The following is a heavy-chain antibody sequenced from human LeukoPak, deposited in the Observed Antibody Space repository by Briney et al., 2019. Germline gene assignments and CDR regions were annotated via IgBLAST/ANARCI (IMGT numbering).Heavy chain of an antibody. CDR3: ARRGNSGYDYDY. V-gene: IGHV4-4*02. D-gene: IGHD5-12*01. CDR1: GASISSRNW. J-gene: IGHJ4*02. Sequence: SETLSLTCAVSGASISSRNWWRWVRQSPGKGLEWIGEVYHSGSTSNNPSLQSRVAISVDTSKNQFSLKLSSVTAADTAIYYCARRGNSGYDYDYWGQGTLVTVSS. CDR2: VYHSGST.